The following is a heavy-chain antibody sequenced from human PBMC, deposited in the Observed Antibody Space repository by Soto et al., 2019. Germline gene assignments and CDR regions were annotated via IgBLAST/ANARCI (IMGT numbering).Heavy chain of an antibody. J-gene: IGHJ6*03. CDR2: IIPILGTS. Sequence: SVKVSCKASGGTFNSYTFNWVRQAPGQGLEWMGRIIPILGTSNYAQKFQGRVTITADKSTSTAYMELGSLTSEDTAVYYCARGKIEGLKYLYMDGWGEGNKVTV. D-gene: IGHD2-2*02. CDR1: GGTFNSYT. V-gene: IGHV1-69*08. CDR3: ARGKIEGLKYLYMDG.